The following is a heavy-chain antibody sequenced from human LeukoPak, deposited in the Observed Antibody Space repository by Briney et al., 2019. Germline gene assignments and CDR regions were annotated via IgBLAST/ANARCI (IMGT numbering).Heavy chain of an antibody. D-gene: IGHD6-19*01. CDR1: GGSTSSYY. CDR2: IYYSGST. CDR3: ARARSSGWLGWFDP. V-gene: IGHV4-59*01. Sequence: SETLSLTCTVSGGSTSSYYWSWIRQPPGKGLEWIGYIYYSGSTNYNPSLKSRVTISVDTSKNQFSLKLSSVTAADTAVYYCARARSSGWLGWFDPWGQGTLVTVSS. J-gene: IGHJ5*02.